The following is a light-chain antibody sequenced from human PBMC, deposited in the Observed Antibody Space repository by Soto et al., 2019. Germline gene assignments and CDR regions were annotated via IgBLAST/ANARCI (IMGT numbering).Light chain of an antibody. CDR2: WAT. V-gene: IGKV4-1*01. J-gene: IGKJ5*01. CDR3: QQYYSTPPT. Sequence: DIVMTQSPDFLGASLGERATINCKSSQSLLYSSTNKNYLVWYQQKPGQPPKVLIHWATTRESGVPDRFSGSGSGTDFTLTISSLHPEDVALYYCQQYYSTPPTFGQGTRLEIK. CDR1: QSLLYSSTNKNY.